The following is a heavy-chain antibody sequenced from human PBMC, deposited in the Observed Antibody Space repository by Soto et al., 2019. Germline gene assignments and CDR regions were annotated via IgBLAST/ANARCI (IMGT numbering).Heavy chain of an antibody. CDR3: ARDRRLNDFWSGYPRHSYGMDV. Sequence: ASVKVSCKASGGTFSSYAISWVRQAPGEGLEWMGGIIPIFGTANYAQKFQGRVTITADESTSTAYMELSSLRSEDTAVYYCARDRRLNDFWSGYPRHSYGMDVWGQGTTVTVSS. V-gene: IGHV1-69*13. D-gene: IGHD3-3*01. CDR2: IIPIFGTA. J-gene: IGHJ6*02. CDR1: GGTFSSYA.